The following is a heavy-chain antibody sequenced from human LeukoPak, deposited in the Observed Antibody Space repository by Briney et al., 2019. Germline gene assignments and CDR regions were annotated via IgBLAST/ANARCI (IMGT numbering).Heavy chain of an antibody. Sequence: SETLSLTCTVSGGSISSYYWSWIRQPPGKGLEWIGYIYYSGITNYNPSLKSRATISVDTSKNQFSLKLSSVTAADTAVYCCARHIYGSGSYFEYWDQGTLVTVSS. D-gene: IGHD3-10*01. CDR2: IYYSGIT. J-gene: IGHJ4*02. CDR3: ARHIYGSGSYFEY. CDR1: GGSISSYY. V-gene: IGHV4-59*08.